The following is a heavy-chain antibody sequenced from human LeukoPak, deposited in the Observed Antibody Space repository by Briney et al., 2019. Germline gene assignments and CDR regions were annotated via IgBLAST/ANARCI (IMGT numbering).Heavy chain of an antibody. CDR3: AKDQAPTVGATDY. D-gene: IGHD1-26*01. CDR2: IADTDIMT. Sequence: PGGSLRLSCAASGFRFSINAMSWARQAPGKGLEWVSTIADTDIMTHYADSVKGRFTISRDDSKNTLYLQMNSLRADDTALYYCAKDQAPTVGATDYWGQGTLVTVSS. V-gene: IGHV3-23*01. J-gene: IGHJ4*02. CDR1: GFRFSINA.